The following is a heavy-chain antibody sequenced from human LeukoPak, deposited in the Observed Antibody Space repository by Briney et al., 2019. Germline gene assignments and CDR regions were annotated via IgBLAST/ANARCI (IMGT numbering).Heavy chain of an antibody. V-gene: IGHV3-48*03. Sequence: GGSLRLSCAASGFTFSSYEMNWVRQAPGKGLEWVSYISSSGSTIYYADSVKGRFTISRDSAKNSLYLQMNSLRAEDTAVYYCARDRDNSGWYEPFDYWGQGALVTVSS. CDR2: ISSSGSTI. J-gene: IGHJ4*02. CDR3: ARDRDNSGWYEPFDY. D-gene: IGHD6-19*01. CDR1: GFTFSSYE.